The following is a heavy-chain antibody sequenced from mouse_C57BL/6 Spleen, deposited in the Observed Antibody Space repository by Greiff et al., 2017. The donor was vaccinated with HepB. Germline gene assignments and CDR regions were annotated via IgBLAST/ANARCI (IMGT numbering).Heavy chain of an antibody. CDR1: GYTFTSYW. V-gene: IGHV1-69*01. J-gene: IGHJ3*01. CDR3: ARSHITTVVEGFAY. Sequence: VKLQQPGAELVMPGASVKLSCKASGYTFTSYWMHWVKQRPGQGLEWIGEIDPSDSYTNYNQKFKGKSTLTVDKSSSTAYMQLSSLTSEDSAVYYCARSHITTVVEGFAYWGQGTLVTVSA. CDR2: IDPSDSYT. D-gene: IGHD1-1*01.